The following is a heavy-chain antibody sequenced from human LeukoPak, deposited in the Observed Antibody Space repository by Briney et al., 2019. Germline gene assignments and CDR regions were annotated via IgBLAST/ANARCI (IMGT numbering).Heavy chain of an antibody. J-gene: IGHJ1*01. D-gene: IGHD3-3*01. V-gene: IGHV4-59*01. Sequence: PSETLSLTCAVYGRSFSGYYWTWIRQPPGKGLEWIGYIYYSGSTNYNPSLKSRVTISVDRSKNQFSLKLSSVTAADTAVYYCARSRGVLDYFHHWGQGTLVTVSS. CDR3: ARSRGVLDYFHH. CDR1: GRSFSGYY. CDR2: IYYSGST.